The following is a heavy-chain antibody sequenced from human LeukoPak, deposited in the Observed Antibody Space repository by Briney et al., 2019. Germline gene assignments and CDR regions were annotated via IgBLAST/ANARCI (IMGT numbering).Heavy chain of an antibody. Sequence: GGPLRLSCAASGFTFDEYTMHWVRQAPGKGLEWVSLISWDGGSTDYADSVKGRFTISRDNSKNSLFLQMNSLRTEDTALYYCATAPYGSGSYPYYLDYWGQGTLVTVYS. V-gene: IGHV3-43*01. CDR2: ISWDGGST. CDR3: ATAPYGSGSYPYYLDY. D-gene: IGHD3-10*01. J-gene: IGHJ4*02. CDR1: GFTFDEYT.